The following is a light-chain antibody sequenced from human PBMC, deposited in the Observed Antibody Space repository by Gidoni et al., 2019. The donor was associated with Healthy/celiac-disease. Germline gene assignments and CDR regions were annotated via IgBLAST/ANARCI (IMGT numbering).Light chain of an antibody. J-gene: IGKJ4*01. V-gene: IGKV1-9*01. CDR3: QQLNSYPPS. CDR1: QGISSY. CDR2: AAS. Sequence: IQLTQSPSSLSASVGDRVTIPCRASQGISSYLAWYQQKPGKAPKLLIYAASTLQSGVPSRFSGSGSGTYFTLTISSLQPEDFATYYCQQLNSYPPSFGGGTKVEIK.